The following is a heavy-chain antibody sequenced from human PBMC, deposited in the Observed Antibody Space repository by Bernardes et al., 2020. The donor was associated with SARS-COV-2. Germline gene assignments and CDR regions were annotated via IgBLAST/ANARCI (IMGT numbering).Heavy chain of an antibody. CDR2: IGRDSRDI. Sequence: GGSLRLSRGASGFTFSSYGLYWVRQAPGKGLEWVSYIGRDSRDISYLDSVKGRFTISRDDAQNSLYLQMNRLTAEDTAIYYCARRLIVEDRAGLDHWGRGTLVTVSS. V-gene: IGHV3-21*06. D-gene: IGHD2-15*01. CDR3: ARRLIVEDRAGLDH. CDR1: GFTFSSYG. J-gene: IGHJ4*02.